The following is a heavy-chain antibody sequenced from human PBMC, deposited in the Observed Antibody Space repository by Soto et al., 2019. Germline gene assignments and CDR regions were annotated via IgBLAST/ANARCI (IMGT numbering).Heavy chain of an antibody. D-gene: IGHD3-3*01. J-gene: IGHJ3*02. V-gene: IGHV3-23*01. CDR2: ISGSGGST. CDR1: GFTFSSYA. CDR3: AKDRDDFWSGYYMQGAFDI. Sequence: GGSLRLSCAASGFTFSSYAMSWVRQAPGKGLEWVSAISGSGGSTYYADSVKGRFTISRDNSKNTLYLQMNSLRAEDTAVYYCAKDRDDFWSGYYMQGAFDIWGQGTMVTVSS.